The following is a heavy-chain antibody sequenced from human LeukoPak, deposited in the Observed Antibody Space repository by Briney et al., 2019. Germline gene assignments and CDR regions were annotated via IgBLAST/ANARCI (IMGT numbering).Heavy chain of an antibody. J-gene: IGHJ3*02. V-gene: IGHV4-30-4*08. CDR1: GGSISSGDYY. D-gene: IGHD3-10*01. CDR3: ARDLVRGVITPKDAFDI. Sequence: SETLSLTCTVSGGSISSGDYYWRWIRQPGGKGLEWIGYIYYSGSTYYNPSLKSRVTISVDTSKNQFSLKLSSVTAADTAVYYCARDLVRGVITPKDAFDIWGQGTMVTVSS. CDR2: IYYSGST.